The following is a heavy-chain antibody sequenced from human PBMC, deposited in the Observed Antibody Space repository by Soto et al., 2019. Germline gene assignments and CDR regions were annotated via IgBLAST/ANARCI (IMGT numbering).Heavy chain of an antibody. CDR1: GGSISSGGYY. CDR3: AGAPLHPDS. CDR2: IYYSGST. Sequence: QVQLQESGPGLVKPSQTLSLTCTVSGGSISSGGYYWSWIRQHPGKGLEWIGYIYYSGSTYYNPSLQSRVTNSGDTSKNPFSPELRSVTPADTALYYSAGAPLHPDSWGQGTLVTVSS. J-gene: IGHJ4*02. D-gene: IGHD4-4*01. V-gene: IGHV4-31*03.